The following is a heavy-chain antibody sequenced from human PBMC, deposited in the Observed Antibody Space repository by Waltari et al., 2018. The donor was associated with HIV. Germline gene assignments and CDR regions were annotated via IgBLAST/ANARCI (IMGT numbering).Heavy chain of an antibody. CDR3: ARGTGVRFCSS. Sequence: QVQMQESGPGLVKPSETLSLTCTVSGGSINPYFWNWFRPPPGKGLEWIGYIYSTGTTNYTPSLKSRVTMSVDTSKNQFSLKVRSVTAADTAVYYCARGTGVRFCSSWGQGTLVTVSS. CDR2: IYSTGTT. D-gene: IGHD3-3*01. CDR1: GGSINPYF. J-gene: IGHJ5*02. V-gene: IGHV4-59*01.